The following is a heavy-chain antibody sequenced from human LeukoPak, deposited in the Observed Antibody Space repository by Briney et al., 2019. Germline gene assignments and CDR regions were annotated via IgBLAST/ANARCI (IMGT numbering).Heavy chain of an antibody. J-gene: IGHJ2*01. CDR1: GFSLSNYG. CDR3: TKYPQPNSSGPAYWYFDL. V-gene: IGHV3-30*18. D-gene: IGHD6-19*01. Sequence: GRSLRLSCAASGFSLSNYGMHWVRQAPGKGLEWVALTSYDGSLKYYSDSVKGRFTISRDPSKNTLYLQMTRLRVEDTAVYYCTKYPQPNSSGPAYWYFDLWGRGTLVSVSS. CDR2: TSYDGSLK.